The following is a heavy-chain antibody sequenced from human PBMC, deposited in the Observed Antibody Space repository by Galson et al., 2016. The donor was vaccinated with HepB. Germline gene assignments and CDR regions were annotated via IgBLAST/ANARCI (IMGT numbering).Heavy chain of an antibody. V-gene: IGHV3-23*01. D-gene: IGHD6-6*01. CDR3: AKDPQWTTSSRGAFDV. Sequence: SLRLSCAASGFTFDTYAMNWVRQAPGKGLEWASTVSGSGVSTYYADSVKGRFTISRDNSNNTLFLQMNGLRAEDTAVYYCAKDPQWTTSSRGAFDVWGQGTMLTVFS. CDR2: VSGSGVST. J-gene: IGHJ3*01. CDR1: GFTFDTYA.